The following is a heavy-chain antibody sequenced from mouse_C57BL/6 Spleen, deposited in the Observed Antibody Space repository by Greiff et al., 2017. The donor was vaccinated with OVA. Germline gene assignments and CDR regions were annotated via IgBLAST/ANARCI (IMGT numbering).Heavy chain of an antibody. Sequence: QVHVKQSGAELVKPGASVKLSCKASGYTFTEYTIHWVKQRSGQGLEWIGWFYPGSGSIKYNEKFKDKATLTADKSSSTVYMELSRLTSEDSAVSFCARHEEGGDYFDYWGQGTTLTVSS. CDR3: ARHEEGGDYFDY. J-gene: IGHJ2*01. CDR1: GYTFTEYT. CDR2: FYPGSGSI. V-gene: IGHV1-62-2*01.